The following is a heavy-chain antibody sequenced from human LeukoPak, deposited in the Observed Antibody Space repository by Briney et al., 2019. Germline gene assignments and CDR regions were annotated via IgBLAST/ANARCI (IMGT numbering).Heavy chain of an antibody. CDR1: GYTFTDYS. CDR2: INPNNGGT. CDR3: ALIGVIDS. J-gene: IGHJ4*02. Sequence: ASVNVSRKASGYTFTDYSIHWVRLAPGPGLEWVGWINPNNGGTNYAQKFRSSVTMTRDTSISTVYMELSRLRSEDTAVYYCALIGVIDSWGQGTLVTVSS. D-gene: IGHD4-23*01. V-gene: IGHV1-2*02.